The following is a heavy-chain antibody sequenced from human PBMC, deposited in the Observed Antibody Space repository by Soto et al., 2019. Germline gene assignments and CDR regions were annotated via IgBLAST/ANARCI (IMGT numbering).Heavy chain of an antibody. CDR3: AKGKSSGWYYFDY. J-gene: IGHJ4*02. Sequence: SGGSLRLSCAASGFTFSNYAMSWVRQAPGKGLEWVSGISASGRDTYYADSVKDRFTISRDSSKNTVYLQMNSLRADDTAIYYCAKGKSSGWYYFDYWGQGT. CDR2: ISASGRDT. CDR1: GFTFSNYA. D-gene: IGHD6-19*01. V-gene: IGHV3-23*01.